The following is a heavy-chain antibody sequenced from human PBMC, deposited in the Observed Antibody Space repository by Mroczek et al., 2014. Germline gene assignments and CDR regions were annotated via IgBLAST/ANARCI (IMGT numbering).Heavy chain of an antibody. Sequence: QVQLVESGAEVKKPGASVKVSCKASGYTFTSYDINWVRQATGQGLEWMGWMNPNSGNTGYAQKFQGRVTMTRNTSISTAYMELSSLRSEDTAVYYCARKGFYSSGWYLASGYDYWGQGTLVTVSS. D-gene: IGHD6-19*01. CDR3: ARKGFYSSGWYLASGYDY. V-gene: IGHV1-8*01. CDR2: MNPNSGNT. J-gene: IGHJ4*02. CDR1: GYTFTSYD.